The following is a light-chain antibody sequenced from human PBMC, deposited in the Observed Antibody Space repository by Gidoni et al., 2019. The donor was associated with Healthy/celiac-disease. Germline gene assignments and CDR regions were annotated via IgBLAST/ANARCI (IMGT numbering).Light chain of an antibody. CDR1: SSDVGGYNY. CDR2: EVS. V-gene: IGLV2-14*01. Sequence: QSALTQPASVSGSPGQSITISCTGTSSDVGGYNYVSWYQQHPGKVPKLMIYEVSNRPSGVSNRFSGSKSGNTASLTISGLQAEDEADYYCSSYTSSSTPYWVFGGGTKLTVL. CDR3: SSYTSSSTPYWV. J-gene: IGLJ3*02.